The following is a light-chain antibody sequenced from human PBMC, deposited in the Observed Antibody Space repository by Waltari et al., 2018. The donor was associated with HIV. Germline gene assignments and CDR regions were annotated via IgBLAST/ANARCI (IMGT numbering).Light chain of an antibody. CDR2: RNN. Sequence: QSVLTQPPSASGTPGQRVTISCSGSSSNIGTNYVYWYHQLPGTAPKILIYRNNQRPSGVPGRFSGSKSGTSASLAISGLRSEDEADYYCAAWDDSLSGWVFGGGTKLTVL. V-gene: IGLV1-47*01. CDR3: AAWDDSLSGWV. CDR1: SSNIGTNY. J-gene: IGLJ3*02.